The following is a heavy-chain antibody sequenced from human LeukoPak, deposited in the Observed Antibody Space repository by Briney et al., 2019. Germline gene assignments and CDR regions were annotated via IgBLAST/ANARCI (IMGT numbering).Heavy chain of an antibody. V-gene: IGHV3-23*01. J-gene: IGHJ4*02. Sequence: PGGSLRLSCAASGFTFSSYAMSWVRQAPGKGLEWVSSISGSDGQTYYADSVRGRFTISRDDSKNTLYLQMNSLRAEDTAVYYCAKGANWGSRGYYFDYWGQGTLVTVSS. CDR1: GFTFSSYA. D-gene: IGHD7-27*01. CDR2: ISGSDGQT. CDR3: AKGANWGSRGYYFDY.